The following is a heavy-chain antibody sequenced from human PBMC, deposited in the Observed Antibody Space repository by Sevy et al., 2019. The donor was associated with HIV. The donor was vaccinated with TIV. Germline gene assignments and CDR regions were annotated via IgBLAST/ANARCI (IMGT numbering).Heavy chain of an antibody. J-gene: IGHJ4*02. CDR1: GFSFSNYG. CDR3: ARDGIVIVPAAVAVTGYLDY. Sequence: GGSLRLSCAASGFSFSNYGMHWVRQAPGKGLEWVAVIWYDGSNKYYADSVKGRFTISRDNSKNTLYLQMHSLRAEDTAVYYCARDGIVIVPAAVAVTGYLDYWGQVTLVTVSS. V-gene: IGHV3-33*01. D-gene: IGHD2-2*01. CDR2: IWYDGSNK.